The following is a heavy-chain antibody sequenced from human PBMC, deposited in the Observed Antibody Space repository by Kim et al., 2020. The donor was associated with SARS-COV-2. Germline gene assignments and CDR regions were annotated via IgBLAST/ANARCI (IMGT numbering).Heavy chain of an antibody. CDR3: AGDFKGTANWEFDY. CDR1: GYIFTDYV. CDR2: IYSKTGET. V-gene: IGHV1-2*02. J-gene: IGHJ4*02. D-gene: IGHD1-1*01. Sequence: ASVKVSCKASGYIFTDYVLQWVRQAPGRGLEWLGWIYSKTGETKYTQRFQDRVTLTRDTSISTAYMELSGLGSDDTAVYYCAGDFKGTANWEFDYWGQGTLVTVSA.